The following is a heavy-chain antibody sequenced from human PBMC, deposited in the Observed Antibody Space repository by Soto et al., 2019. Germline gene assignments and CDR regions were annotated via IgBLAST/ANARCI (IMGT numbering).Heavy chain of an antibody. J-gene: IGHJ4*02. Sequence: ETLRLSCAASGFPFSSYAMSRVRQAPGKGLEWVSGIGGSGGDKFYADSVKGRFTVSRDNAENTLSLELNSLRVEDTAIYYCARRSWRGRADYWGQGILVTVSS. CDR1: GFPFSSYA. CDR3: ARRSWRGRADY. V-gene: IGHV3-23*01. CDR2: IGGSGGDK. D-gene: IGHD3-3*01.